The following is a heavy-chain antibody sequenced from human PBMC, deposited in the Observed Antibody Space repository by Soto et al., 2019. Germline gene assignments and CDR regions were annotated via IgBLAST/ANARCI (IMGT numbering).Heavy chain of an antibody. CDR2: IKTNADGGTI. D-gene: IGHD3-10*01. CDR1: GLTFPDNW. V-gene: IGHV3-15*05. J-gene: IGHJ4*02. CDR3: ATTSVMGSDY. Sequence: EVQLVESGGGLVKPGGSLTLSCVVSGLTFPDNWLSWVRQAPGKGLEWVGRIKTNADGGTIDYGTPIKGRFIISRDDSENTLYLQMNGLRTDDTAMYYCATTSVMGSDYWGQGTLVTVSS.